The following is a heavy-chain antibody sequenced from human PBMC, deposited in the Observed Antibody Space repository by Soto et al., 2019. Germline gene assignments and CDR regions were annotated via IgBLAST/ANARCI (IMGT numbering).Heavy chain of an antibody. J-gene: IGHJ4*02. CDR1: GFTFSNYW. V-gene: IGHV3-74*01. CDR3: TRGGTSATYWGLFDY. D-gene: IGHD7-27*01. CDR2: INGDGSTT. Sequence: PGGALRLFCAASGFTFSNYWTHWVRQAPGKGLVWVSRINGDGSTTTYADFVKGRFTISRDNAKNTLYLQMDSLGADDTAVYYCTRGGTSATYWGLFDYWGQGALVTVSS.